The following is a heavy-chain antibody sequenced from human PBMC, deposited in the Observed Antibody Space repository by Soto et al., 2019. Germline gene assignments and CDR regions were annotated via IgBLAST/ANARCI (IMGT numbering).Heavy chain of an antibody. CDR2: INPNSGGT. CDR1: GYTFTGYY. CDR3: ARGSLGGSSWYVGWFDP. D-gene: IGHD6-13*01. J-gene: IGHJ5*02. Sequence: QVQLVQSGAEVKKPGASVKVSCKASGYTFTGYYMHWVRQAPGQGLEWMGWINPNSGGTNNAQKFQGWVPMDRDTSISTAYMELGRLRSDDTAVYYCARGSLGGSSWYVGWFDPWGQGTLVTVSS. V-gene: IGHV1-2*04.